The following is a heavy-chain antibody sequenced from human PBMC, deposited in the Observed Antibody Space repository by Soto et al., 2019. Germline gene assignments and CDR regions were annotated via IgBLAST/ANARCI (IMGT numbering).Heavy chain of an antibody. Sequence: PSETLSLTCAVYGGSFSGYYWSWIRQPPGKGLEWIGEINHSGSTNYNPSLKSRVTISVDTSKNQFSLKLSSVTAADTAVYYCARGNTFGARWFDTWGQGTLVTVSS. CDR3: ARGNTFGARWFDT. V-gene: IGHV4-34*01. J-gene: IGHJ5*02. CDR1: GGSFSGYY. CDR2: INHSGST. D-gene: IGHD1-26*01.